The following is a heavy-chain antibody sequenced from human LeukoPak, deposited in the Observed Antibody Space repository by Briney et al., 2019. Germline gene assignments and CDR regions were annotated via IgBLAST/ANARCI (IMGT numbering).Heavy chain of an antibody. CDR1: GGSFSGYY. V-gene: IGHV4-34*01. D-gene: IGHD5-18*01. CDR2: INHSGST. CDR3: ARGPIQLWARGAFDI. Sequence: SETLSLTCAVYGGSFSGYYWSWIRQPPGKGLEWIGEINHSGSTNYNPSLKSRVTISVGTSKNQFSLKLSSVTAADTAVYYCARGPIQLWARGAFDIWGQGTMVTVSS. J-gene: IGHJ3*02.